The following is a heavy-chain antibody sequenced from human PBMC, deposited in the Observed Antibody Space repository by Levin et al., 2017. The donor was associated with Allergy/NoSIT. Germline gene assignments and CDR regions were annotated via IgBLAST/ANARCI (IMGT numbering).Heavy chain of an antibody. J-gene: IGHJ4*02. D-gene: IGHD5-24*01. V-gene: IGHV1-2*02. CDR1: GYTFTGYY. CDR2: VNPKTGAT. CDR3: AREGVAITEKYFDY. Sequence: PGGSLRLSCKASGYTFTGYYMHWMRQAPGQGLEWMGWVNPKTGATLNAHNFQGRVTMTSDTSITTAYMELSRLTSDDTAVYYCAREGVAITEKYFDYWGQGALVTVSS.